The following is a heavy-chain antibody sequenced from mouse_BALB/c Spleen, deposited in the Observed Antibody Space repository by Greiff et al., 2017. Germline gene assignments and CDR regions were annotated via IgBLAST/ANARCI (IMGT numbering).Heavy chain of an antibody. Sequence: VKLMESGPELVKPGASVKISCKASGYAFSSSWMNWVKQRPGQGLEWIGRIYPGDGDTNYNGKFKGKATLTADKSSSTAYMQLSSLTSVDSAVYFCARSGDYFDYWGQGTTLTVSS. J-gene: IGHJ2*01. D-gene: IGHD4-1*01. CDR1: GYAFSSSW. V-gene: IGHV1-82*01. CDR2: IYPGDGDT. CDR3: ARSGDYFDY.